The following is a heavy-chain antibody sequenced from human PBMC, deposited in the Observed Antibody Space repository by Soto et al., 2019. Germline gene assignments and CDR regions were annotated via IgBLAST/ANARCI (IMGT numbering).Heavy chain of an antibody. D-gene: IGHD2-15*01. V-gene: IGHV1-69*08. CDR3: ARDLAGLYYYYYYGMDV. CDR1: GGTFSSYT. Sequence: QVQLVQSGAEVKKPGSSVKVSCKASGGTFSSYTISWVRQAPGQGLEWMGRIIPILGIANYAQKFQGRVTITAXXSXSIXYMELSSLRSEDTAVYYCARDLAGLYYYYYYGMDVWGQGTTVTVSS. CDR2: IIPILGIA. J-gene: IGHJ6*02.